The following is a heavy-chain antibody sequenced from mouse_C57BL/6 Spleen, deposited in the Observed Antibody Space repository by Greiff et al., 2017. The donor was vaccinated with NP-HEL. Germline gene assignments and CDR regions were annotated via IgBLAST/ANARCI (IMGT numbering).Heavy chain of an antibody. V-gene: IGHV1-18*01. CDR2: INPNNGGT. CDR1: GYKFTDYN. CDR3: ARIDGYRYFDV. Sequence: VQLQQSGPELVKPGASVKISCKASGYKFTDYNMDWVKQSHGKSLEWIGEINPNNGGTIYNQKFKGKATLTVDKSSSTAYMELRSLTSEDTAVYYCARIDGYRYFDVWGTGTTVTVSS. J-gene: IGHJ1*03. D-gene: IGHD2-3*01.